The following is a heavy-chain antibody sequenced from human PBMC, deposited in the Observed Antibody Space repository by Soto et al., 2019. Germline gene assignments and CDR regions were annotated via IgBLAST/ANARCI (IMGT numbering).Heavy chain of an antibody. Sequence: ASVKVSFKSSGYPFTGYYLHWVRQAPGQGLEWMGWINPYSGDTNFAEQFQGRVTMTRDTSMSTAFMELSSLRFDDTAIYYCARMHSTGWFGAFDFWGQGTMVIVSS. J-gene: IGHJ3*01. CDR1: GYPFTGYY. CDR2: INPYSGDT. D-gene: IGHD6-19*01. CDR3: ARMHSTGWFGAFDF. V-gene: IGHV1-2*02.